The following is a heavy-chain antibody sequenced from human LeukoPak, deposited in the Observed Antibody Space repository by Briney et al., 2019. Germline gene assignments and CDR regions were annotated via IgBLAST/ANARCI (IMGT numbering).Heavy chain of an antibody. V-gene: IGHV3-7*01. CDR2: IKGDGSET. CDR3: AREAYCGGPSCFAVNYMDV. D-gene: IGHD2-2*01. J-gene: IGHJ6*03. Sequence: PGGSLRLSCVASGSGFTFSEFWMGWVRQAPGERLEWGANIKGDGSETYYVDSVKGRFTISRDNAKNSVYLQMNSLRADDTSMYRCAREAYCGGPSCFAVNYMDVWGKGTTVTVSS. CDR1: GSGFTFSEFW.